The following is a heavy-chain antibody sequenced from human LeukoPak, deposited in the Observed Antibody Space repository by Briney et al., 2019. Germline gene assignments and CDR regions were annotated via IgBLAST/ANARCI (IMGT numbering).Heavy chain of an antibody. CDR1: GFTVSSNY. D-gene: IGHD5-12*01. CDR2: IYSGGST. J-gene: IGHJ4*02. Sequence: PGGSLRLSCAASGFTVSSNYMSWVRQAPGKGLEWVSVIYSGGSTYYADSVKGRFTISRDSSKNTVYLQMNSLRAEDAALYYCAKGGSGYYLDHWGQGTLVTVSS. CDR3: AKGGSGYYLDH. V-gene: IGHV3-53*01.